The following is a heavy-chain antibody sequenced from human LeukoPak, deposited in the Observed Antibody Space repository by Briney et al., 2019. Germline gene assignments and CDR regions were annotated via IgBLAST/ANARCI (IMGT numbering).Heavy chain of an antibody. CDR2: IYYSGST. Sequence: PSETLSLTCTVSGGSISSYYWSWIRQPPGKGLEWIGYIYYSGSTNYNPSLKSRVTISVDTSKNQFSLKLSSVTAADTAVYYCARGRWLGYCSGGSCYSEVYFDYWGQGTLVTVSS. D-gene: IGHD2-15*01. CDR3: ARGRWLGYCSGGSCYSEVYFDY. CDR1: GGSISSYY. V-gene: IGHV4-59*12. J-gene: IGHJ4*02.